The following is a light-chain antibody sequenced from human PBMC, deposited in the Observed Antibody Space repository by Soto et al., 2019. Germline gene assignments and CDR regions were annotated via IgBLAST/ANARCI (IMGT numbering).Light chain of an antibody. J-gene: IGLJ1*01. CDR3: CSYTSSSTTTYL. V-gene: IGLV2-14*01. CDR2: DVS. Sequence: QSSPTPPAPRSWSPGQSNTISSSRTNKDNCRYNYVSWYQQHPGKAPKLIIYDVSNRPSGVSNRFSGSKSGNTASLTVSGLQAEDEADYFCCSYTSSSTTTYLLGTGTKVTVL. CDR1: NKDNCRYNY.